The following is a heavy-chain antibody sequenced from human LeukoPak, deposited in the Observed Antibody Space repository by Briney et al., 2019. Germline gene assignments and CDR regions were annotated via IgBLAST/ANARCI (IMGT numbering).Heavy chain of an antibody. V-gene: IGHV1-46*01. CDR2: INPSGGST. CDR1: GYTFTSYY. D-gene: IGHD3-22*01. J-gene: IGHJ6*02. CDR3: ARIYYDGSGYLGWDALSSSYSGMDV. Sequence: GASVKVSCKASGYTFTSYYMHWVRQAPGQGLEWMGIINPSGGSTSYAQKFQGRVTMTRDTSTSTVYMELSSLRSEDTAVYYCARIYYDGSGYLGWDALSSSYSGMDVWAKGPRSPSP.